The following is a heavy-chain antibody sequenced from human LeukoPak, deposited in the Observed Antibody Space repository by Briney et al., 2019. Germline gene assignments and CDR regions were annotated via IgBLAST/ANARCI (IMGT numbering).Heavy chain of an antibody. V-gene: IGHV1-8*01. CDR1: GYTFTSYD. Sequence: ASVKVSCKASGYTFTSYDISWVRQATGQGLEWMGWMNPNSGNTGYAQKFQGRVTMTRNTSISTAYMELSSLRSEDTAVYYCARGSGQYSSGWYREDYGMDVWGQGTTVTVSS. D-gene: IGHD6-19*01. J-gene: IGHJ6*02. CDR3: ARGSGQYSSGWYREDYGMDV. CDR2: MNPNSGNT.